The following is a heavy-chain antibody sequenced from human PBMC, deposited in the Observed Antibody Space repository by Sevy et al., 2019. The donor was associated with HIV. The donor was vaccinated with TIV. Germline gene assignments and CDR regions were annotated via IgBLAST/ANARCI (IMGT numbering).Heavy chain of an antibody. CDR3: AREGCTKPHDY. CDR1: GFTFSKYS. Sequence: GGSLRLSCAASGFTFSKYSMSWVRQPPGKGLEWVSTLSFGCGEINYADSVKGRFTISRDNSKSSVYLQMNNLSPEETAVYYGAREGCTKPHDYWGQGTLVTVSS. V-gene: IGHV3-23*01. CDR2: LSFGCGEI. J-gene: IGHJ4*02. D-gene: IGHD2-8*01.